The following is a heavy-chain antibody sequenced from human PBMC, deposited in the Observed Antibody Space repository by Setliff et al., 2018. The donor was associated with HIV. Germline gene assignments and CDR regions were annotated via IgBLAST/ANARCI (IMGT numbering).Heavy chain of an antibody. D-gene: IGHD3-22*01. Sequence: GGSLRLSCAVSGFTFSTSAMHWVRQAPGKGLEWVAVISYDGNIKYYADSVKGRFTISRDNSKTTLYVQMNSLRAEDTAVYYCARDPTYYFDSSGPYDAFDIWGQGTMVTVSS. CDR3: ARDPTYYFDSSGPYDAFDI. CDR2: ISYDGNIK. V-gene: IGHV3-30*04. CDR1: GFTFSTSA. J-gene: IGHJ3*02.